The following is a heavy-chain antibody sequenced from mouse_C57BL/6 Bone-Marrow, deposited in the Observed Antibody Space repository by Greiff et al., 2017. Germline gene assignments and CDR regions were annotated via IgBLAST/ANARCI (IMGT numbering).Heavy chain of an antibody. J-gene: IGHJ1*03. CDR1: GFTFSSYG. CDR3: ARIYDGYYWYFDV. Sequence: EVKLEESGGDLVKPGGSLKLSCAASGFTFSSYGMSWVRQTPDKRLEWVATISSGGSYTYYPDSVKGRFTISRDNAKNTLYLQMSSLKSEDTAMYYCARIYDGYYWYFDVWGTGTTVTVSS. CDR2: ISSGGSYT. V-gene: IGHV5-6*02. D-gene: IGHD2-3*01.